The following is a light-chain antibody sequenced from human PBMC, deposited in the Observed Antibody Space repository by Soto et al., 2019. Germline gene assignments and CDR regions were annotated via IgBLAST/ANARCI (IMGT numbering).Light chain of an antibody. Sequence: IQLTQSPSSLSASVGDRVSITCRASQDIKTYLAWYQQKRGKAPKLLISGTFTLQSGVPSRFNGSGSGTDFTLTISRLQPEDFATYYCLQHNSYPWTFGQGTKVEIK. CDR2: GTF. J-gene: IGKJ1*01. V-gene: IGKV1-9*01. CDR1: QDIKTY. CDR3: LQHNSYPWT.